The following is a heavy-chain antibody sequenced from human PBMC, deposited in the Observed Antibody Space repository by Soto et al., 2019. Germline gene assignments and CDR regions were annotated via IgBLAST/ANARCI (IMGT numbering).Heavy chain of an antibody. J-gene: IGHJ6*02. V-gene: IGHV1-69*13. Sequence: SVKVSCKASGGTFSSYAISWVRQAPGQGLEWMGGTIPIFGTANYAQRFQGRVTITADESTSTAYMELSSLRSEDTAVYYCARDCTRGTTVTTGYYYYGMDVWGQGTTVTVSS. CDR3: ARDCTRGTTVTTGYYYYGMDV. D-gene: IGHD4-17*01. CDR2: TIPIFGTA. CDR1: GGTFSSYA.